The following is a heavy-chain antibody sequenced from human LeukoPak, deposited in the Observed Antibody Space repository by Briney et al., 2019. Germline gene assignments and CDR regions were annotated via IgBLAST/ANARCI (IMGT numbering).Heavy chain of an antibody. V-gene: IGHV4-38-2*01. CDR2: IYHSGST. CDR3: AVNSYAKDSFDI. D-gene: IGHD5-18*01. J-gene: IGHJ3*02. Sequence: SSETLSLTCAVSGYSISSGYYWGWIRQPPGKGLEWIGSIYHSGSTYYNPSLKSRVTISVDTSKNQSSLKLSSVTAADTAVYYCAVNSYAKDSFDIWGQGTMVTVSS. CDR1: GYSISSGYY.